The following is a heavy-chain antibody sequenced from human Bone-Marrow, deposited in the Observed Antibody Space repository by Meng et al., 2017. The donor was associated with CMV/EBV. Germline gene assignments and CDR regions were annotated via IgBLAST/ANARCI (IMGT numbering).Heavy chain of an antibody. CDR2: IKQDGSEK. CDR1: GFTFSSYS. V-gene: IGHV3-7*01. D-gene: IGHD6-13*01. Sequence: GGSLRLSCAASGFTFSSYSMNWVRQAPGKGLEWVANIKQDGSEKYYVDSVKGRFTISRDNAKNSLYLQMNSLRAEDTAVYYWARNYQQGLAAAGSCWFDPWGQGTLVTASS. CDR3: ARNYQQGLAAAGSCWFDP. J-gene: IGHJ5*02.